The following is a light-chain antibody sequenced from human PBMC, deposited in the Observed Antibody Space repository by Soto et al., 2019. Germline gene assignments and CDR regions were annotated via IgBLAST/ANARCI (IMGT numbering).Light chain of an antibody. CDR3: QSYDSSLSGSV. CDR1: SSNIGAGHD. CDR2: DNS. Sequence: QSVLTQPPSVSGAPGQRVTISCTGSSSNIGAGHDVHWYQQFPGTAPKLLIYDNSNRPSGVPDRISGSKSGTSASLAITGLQAEDEADYYCQSYDSSLSGSVFGGGTKVTVL. J-gene: IGLJ2*01. V-gene: IGLV1-40*01.